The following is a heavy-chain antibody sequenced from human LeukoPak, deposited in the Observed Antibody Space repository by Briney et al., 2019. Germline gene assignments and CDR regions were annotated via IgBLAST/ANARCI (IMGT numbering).Heavy chain of an antibody. J-gene: IGHJ3*02. Sequence: PGGSLRLSCAASGFTFSSYEMNWVRQAPGKGLEWVSYISSSGSTIYYADSVKGRFTISRDNAENSLYLQMNSLRAEDTAVYYCATNGYSYGWGAFDIWGQGTMVTVSS. CDR1: GFTFSSYE. CDR3: ATNGYSYGWGAFDI. D-gene: IGHD5-18*01. CDR2: ISSSGSTI. V-gene: IGHV3-48*03.